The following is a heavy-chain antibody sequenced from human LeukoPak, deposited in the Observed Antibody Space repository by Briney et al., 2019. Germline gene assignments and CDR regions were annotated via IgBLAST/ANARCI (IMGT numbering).Heavy chain of an antibody. CDR3: ARNPRDLGPGVFDY. CDR1: GASISEYY. J-gene: IGHJ4*02. Sequence: SETLSLTCNVSGASISEYYWSWIRQPPGKGLEWIGDIHDSRNTNYNPSLKSRVTMSVDTSKNQFSLKLSSVTAADTAVYYCARNPRDLGPGVFDYWGQGTLVTVSS. CDR2: IHDSRNT. D-gene: IGHD7-27*01. V-gene: IGHV4-59*12.